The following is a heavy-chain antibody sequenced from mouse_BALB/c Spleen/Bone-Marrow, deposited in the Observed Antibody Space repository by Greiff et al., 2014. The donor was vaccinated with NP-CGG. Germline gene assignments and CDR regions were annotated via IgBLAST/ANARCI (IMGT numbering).Heavy chain of an antibody. J-gene: IGHJ3*01. CDR2: IDPETGGT. CDR1: GYTFTDYE. V-gene: IGHV1-15*01. Sequence: QVQLQQSGAELVRPGASVTLSCKASGYTFTDYEMHWVKQTPVHGLEWIGAIDPETGGTAYNQKFKGKATLTADKSSSTAYMELRSLTSEDSAVYYCTREGCYGSSPAWFAYWGQGTLVTVSA. D-gene: IGHD1-1*01. CDR3: TREGCYGSSPAWFAY.